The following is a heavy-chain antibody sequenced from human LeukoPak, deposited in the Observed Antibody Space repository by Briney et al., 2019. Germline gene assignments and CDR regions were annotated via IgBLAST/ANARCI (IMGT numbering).Heavy chain of an antibody. Sequence: GGSLRLSCAASGFTFDDYAMHWVRQAPGKGLEWVSGISWNSGSIGYADSVEGRFTISRDNAKNSLYLQMNSLRAEDTALYYCAKDTSLYDSSGTFDYWGQGTLVTVSS. CDR2: ISWNSGSI. CDR3: AKDTSLYDSSGTFDY. V-gene: IGHV3-9*01. D-gene: IGHD3-22*01. CDR1: GFTFDDYA. J-gene: IGHJ4*02.